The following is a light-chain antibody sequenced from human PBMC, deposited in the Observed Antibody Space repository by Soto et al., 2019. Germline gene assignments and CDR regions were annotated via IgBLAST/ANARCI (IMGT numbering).Light chain of an antibody. CDR1: QSVSSY. CDR2: DAS. Sequence: EIVLTQSPATLSLSPGERATFSCRASQSVSSYLAWYQQKPGQAPRLLIYDASTRATGIAARFSGSGSRTDFTLTISSLEPEDFAVYYCHQHNNWPPSITFGQGTRLEIK. CDR3: HQHNNWPPSIT. V-gene: IGKV3-11*01. J-gene: IGKJ5*01.